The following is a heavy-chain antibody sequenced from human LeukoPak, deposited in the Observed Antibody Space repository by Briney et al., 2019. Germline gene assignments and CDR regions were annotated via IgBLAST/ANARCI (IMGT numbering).Heavy chain of an antibody. Sequence: SGTLSLTCAVSGGSISSSNWWSWVRQPPGKGLEWIGEIYHSGSTNYNPSLKSRVTISVDKSKNQFSLKLSSVTAADTAVYYCARGVVTAIQYYFDYWGQGTLVTVSS. D-gene: IGHD2-21*02. CDR2: IYHSGST. CDR1: GGSISSSNW. CDR3: ARGVVTAIQYYFDY. J-gene: IGHJ4*02. V-gene: IGHV4-4*02.